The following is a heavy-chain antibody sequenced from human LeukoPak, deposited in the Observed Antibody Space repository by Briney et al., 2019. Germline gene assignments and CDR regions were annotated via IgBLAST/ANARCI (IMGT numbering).Heavy chain of an antibody. V-gene: IGHV3-23*01. J-gene: IGHJ4*02. CDR1: GFTFSSYA. CDR2: ISGSGGST. Sequence: PGGSLRLSCAASGFTFSSYAMSWVRQAPGKGLEWVSAISGSGGSTYYADSVKGRFTISRDNSKNTLYLQMNSLRAEDTAVYYCARGGGGSSGWLTNWGQGTLVTVSS. D-gene: IGHD6-19*01. CDR3: ARGGGGSSGWLTN.